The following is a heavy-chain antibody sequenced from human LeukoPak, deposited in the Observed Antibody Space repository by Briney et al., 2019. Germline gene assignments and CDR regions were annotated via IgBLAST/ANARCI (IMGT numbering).Heavy chain of an antibody. CDR1: GFTFSTYS. Sequence: GGSLRLSCAASGFTFSTYSMNWVRQAPGKGLEWVSSISSSSSYIYYADSVKGRFTISRDNAKNTLYLQMNSLRAEDTAVYYYAREFIAARRAYYYYYMDVWGKGTTVTVSS. V-gene: IGHV3-21*01. CDR3: AREFIAARRAYYYYYMDV. D-gene: IGHD6-6*01. CDR2: ISSSSSYI. J-gene: IGHJ6*03.